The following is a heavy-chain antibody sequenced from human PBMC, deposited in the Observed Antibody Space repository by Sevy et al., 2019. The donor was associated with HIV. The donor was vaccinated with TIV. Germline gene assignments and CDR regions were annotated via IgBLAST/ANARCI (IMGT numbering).Heavy chain of an antibody. Sequence: GGSLRLSCAASGFTFSNAWMSWVRQAPGKGLEWVGRIKSKTDGGTTDYAAPVKGRFTISRDDSKNTLYLQMNSLKTEDTAVYYCTTEPKYSNYAAYYYGMDVWRQGTTVTVSS. CDR2: IKSKTDGGTT. CDR1: GFTFSNAW. V-gene: IGHV3-15*01. D-gene: IGHD4-4*01. J-gene: IGHJ6*02. CDR3: TTEPKYSNYAAYYYGMDV.